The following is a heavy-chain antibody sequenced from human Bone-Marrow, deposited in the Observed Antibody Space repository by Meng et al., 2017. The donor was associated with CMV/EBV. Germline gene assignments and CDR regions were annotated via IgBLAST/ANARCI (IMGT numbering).Heavy chain of an antibody. CDR2: IRWDGGST. J-gene: IGHJ6*02. Sequence: GESLKISCAASGCDFDDYAMHWVRQAPGKGLEWVSLIRWDGGSTYYADSVKGRFTISRDNSKNSLYLEMNSLRGEDPAFYYCAKDIGLQQRVTREYSYYDYAMDVWGQGTTVTVSS. CDR1: GCDFDDYA. CDR3: AKDIGLQQRVTREYSYYDYAMDV. V-gene: IGHV3-43D*03. D-gene: IGHD6-13*01.